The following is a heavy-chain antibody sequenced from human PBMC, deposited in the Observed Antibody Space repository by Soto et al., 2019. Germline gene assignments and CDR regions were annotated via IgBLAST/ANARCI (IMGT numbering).Heavy chain of an antibody. D-gene: IGHD2-21*02. J-gene: IGHJ5*02. CDR1: GFTFSSYA. V-gene: IGHV3-30-3*01. Sequence: QVQLVESGGGVVQPGRSLRLSCAASGFTFSSYAMHWVRQAPGKGLEWVAVISDDGSNKYYADSVKGRFTISRDNSNHTLYLQMNSLRAADTAVYYCAREGPVRCGGDCQWFDHWGQGTLVTASS. CDR3: AREGPVRCGGDCQWFDH. CDR2: ISDDGSNK.